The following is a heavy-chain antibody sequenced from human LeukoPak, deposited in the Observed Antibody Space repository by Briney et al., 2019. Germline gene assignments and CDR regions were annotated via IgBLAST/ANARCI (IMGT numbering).Heavy chain of an antibody. V-gene: IGHV3-20*01. CDR2: INWNGGST. CDR1: GFTFSSYA. J-gene: IGHJ4*02. Sequence: GGSLRLSCAASGFTFSSYAMSWVRQAPGKGLEWVSGINWNGGSTGYADSVKGRFTISRDNAKNSLYLQMNSLRAEDTALYHCARDGPEYQLLYNYFDYWGQGTLVTVSS. CDR3: ARDGPEYQLLYNYFDY. D-gene: IGHD2-2*02.